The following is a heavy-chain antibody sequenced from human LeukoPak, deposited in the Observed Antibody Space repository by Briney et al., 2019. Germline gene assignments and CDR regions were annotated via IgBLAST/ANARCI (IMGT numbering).Heavy chain of an antibody. J-gene: IGHJ4*02. D-gene: IGHD3-10*01. CDR1: GFTFSSYA. CDR2: ISGSGGST. V-gene: IGHV3-23*01. Sequence: PGGSLRLSCAASGFTFSSYAMSWVRQAPGKGLEWVSAISGSGGSTYYADSVKGRFTISRDNSKNTLYLQMNSLRDEDTAVYYCAKSRNILWFGESPLDYWGQGTLVTVSS. CDR3: AKSRNILWFGESPLDY.